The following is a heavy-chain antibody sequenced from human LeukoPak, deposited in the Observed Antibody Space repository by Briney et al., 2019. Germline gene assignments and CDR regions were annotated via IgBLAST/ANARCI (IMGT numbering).Heavy chain of an antibody. CDR1: GGSISSGSYY. V-gene: IGHV4-39*07. CDR3: GRGGVSNRFYMDV. J-gene: IGHJ6*03. Sequence: PSQTLSLTCTVSGGSISSGSYYWGWIRQPPGKGLEWIGSIYYSGSTYYNPSLKSRVTISVDTSKNQFSLKLSSVTAADTAVYYCGRGGVSNRFYMDVWGKGTTVTVSS. D-gene: IGHD1-14*01. CDR2: IYYSGST.